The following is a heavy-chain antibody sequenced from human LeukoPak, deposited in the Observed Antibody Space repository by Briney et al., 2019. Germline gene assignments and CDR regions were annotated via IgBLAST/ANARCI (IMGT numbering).Heavy chain of an antibody. Sequence: GSLRLSCAASGFTFSTNWMHWVRQAPGKGLVWVSLINSGGDDTRYADSVKGRFTISRDNAKNTLYLQMNSLRAEDTAVYYCARRIGYSSGHSAVYYFDYWGQGTLVTVSS. J-gene: IGHJ4*02. D-gene: IGHD6-19*01. CDR3: ARRIGYSSGHSAVYYFDY. V-gene: IGHV3-74*01. CDR1: GFTFSTNW. CDR2: INSGGDDT.